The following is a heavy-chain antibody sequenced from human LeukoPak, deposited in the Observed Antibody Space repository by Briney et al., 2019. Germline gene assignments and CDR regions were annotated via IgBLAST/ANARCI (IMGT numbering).Heavy chain of an antibody. CDR3: ARDPGYDSSGYQY. CDR1: GYTFSDYY. J-gene: IGHJ4*02. Sequence: ASMKVSCKASGYTFSDYYMHWVRQAPGQGLEWMGGIIPIFGTANYAQKFQGRVTITADKSTSTAYMELSSLRSEDTAVYYCARDPGYDSSGYQYWGQGTLVTVSS. D-gene: IGHD3-22*01. CDR2: IIPIFGTA. V-gene: IGHV1-69*06.